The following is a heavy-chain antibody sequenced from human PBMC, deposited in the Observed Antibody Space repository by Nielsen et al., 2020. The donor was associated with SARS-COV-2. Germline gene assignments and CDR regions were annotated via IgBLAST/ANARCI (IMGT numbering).Heavy chain of an antibody. CDR1: GYTFTSYG. D-gene: IGHD6-13*01. Sequence: ASVKVSCKAFGYTFTSYGISWVRQAPGQGLEWMGWISAYNGNTNYAQKLQGRVTMTTDTSTSTAYMELRSLRSDDTAVYYCARDPIAAAGTYYYYYGMDVWGQGTTVTVSS. CDR2: ISAYNGNT. J-gene: IGHJ6*02. CDR3: ARDPIAAAGTYYYYYGMDV. V-gene: IGHV1-18*01.